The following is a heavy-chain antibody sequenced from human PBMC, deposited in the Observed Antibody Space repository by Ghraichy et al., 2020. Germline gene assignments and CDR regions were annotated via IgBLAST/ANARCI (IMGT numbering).Heavy chain of an antibody. CDR3: AKEPVWGPDFEWYNYHGMEV. CDR1: GFTFSSFA. D-gene: IGHD3-9*01. Sequence: GGSLRLSCAASGFTFSSFAMSWVRQAPGKGLEWVSVISDSGSNTYYTDSVKGRFTISRDNSKNTLSLQMNSLRAEDTAVYYCAKEPVWGPDFEWYNYHGMEVWGQGTTVTVSS. J-gene: IGHJ6*02. V-gene: IGHV3-23*01. CDR2: ISDSGSNT.